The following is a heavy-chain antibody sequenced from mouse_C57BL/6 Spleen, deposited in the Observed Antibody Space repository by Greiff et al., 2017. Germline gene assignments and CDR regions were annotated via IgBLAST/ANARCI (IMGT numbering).Heavy chain of an antibody. CDR2: IYPSDSDT. D-gene: IGHD2-12*01. CDR1: GYTFTSYW. J-gene: IGHJ4*01. V-gene: IGHV1-74*01. Sequence: QVQLQQPGAELVKPGASVKVSCKASGYTFTSYWMHWVKQRPGQGLEWIGRIYPSDSDTNYNQKFKGKATLTVDKSSSTAYMQLSSLTSEDSAVYYCAIWPVYYSQREAMDYWGQGTSVTVSS. CDR3: AIWPVYYSQREAMDY.